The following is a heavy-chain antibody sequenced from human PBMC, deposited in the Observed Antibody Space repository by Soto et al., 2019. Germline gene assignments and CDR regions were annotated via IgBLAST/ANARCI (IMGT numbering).Heavy chain of an antibody. Sequence: PGESLKISCKGSGYSFTSYLISWVRQMPGKGLEWMGRIDPSDSYTNYSPSFQGHVTISADKSISTAYLQWSSLKASDTAMYYCASPVPVAGTWYYYYYGMDVWGQGTTVTVSS. J-gene: IGHJ6*02. CDR1: GYSFTSYL. V-gene: IGHV5-10-1*01. D-gene: IGHD6-19*01. CDR2: IDPSDSYT. CDR3: ASPVPVAGTWYYYYYGMDV.